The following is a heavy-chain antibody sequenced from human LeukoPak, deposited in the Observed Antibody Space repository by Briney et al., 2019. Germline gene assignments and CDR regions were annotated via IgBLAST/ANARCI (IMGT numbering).Heavy chain of an antibody. Sequence: SETLSLTCAVYGGSFSGYYWSWIRQPPGKGLEWIGEINHSGSTNYNPSLKSRVTISVDTSKNQFSLKLSSLTAADTAVYYCAGGSHYYGSGSYLDYWGQGTLVTVSS. J-gene: IGHJ4*02. V-gene: IGHV4-34*01. CDR3: AGGSHYYGSGSYLDY. CDR1: GGSFSGYY. CDR2: INHSGST. D-gene: IGHD3-10*01.